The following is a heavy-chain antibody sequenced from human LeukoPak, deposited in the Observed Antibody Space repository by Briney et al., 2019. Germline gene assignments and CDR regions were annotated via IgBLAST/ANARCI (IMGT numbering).Heavy chain of an antibody. CDR3: AREPVFDGNFDY. D-gene: IGHD3-9*01. J-gene: IGHJ4*02. CDR2: IYYSGST. V-gene: IGHV4-30-4*01. Sequence: SETLSLTCTVSRGSISSGDYYWSWIRQPPGKGLEWIGYIYYSGSTYYNPSLKSRVTISVDTSKNQFSLKLSSVTAADTAVYYCAREPVFDGNFDYWGQGTLVTVSS. CDR1: RGSISSGDYY.